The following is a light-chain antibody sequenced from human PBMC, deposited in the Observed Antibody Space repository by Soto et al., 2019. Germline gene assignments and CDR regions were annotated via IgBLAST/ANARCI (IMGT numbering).Light chain of an antibody. V-gene: IGKV3-20*01. CDR2: GAS. J-gene: IGKJ4*01. CDR1: QSVNNNY. Sequence: EIGLTQSPGTLSLSPGERATLSCRARQSVNNNYLAWYQQKPGQAPRLYIYGASTRATGIPDRFSGSGSGTDVTLTIIRLEPEDFAVYYCQKYGSPPLTFGGGTKEEI. CDR3: QKYGSPPLT.